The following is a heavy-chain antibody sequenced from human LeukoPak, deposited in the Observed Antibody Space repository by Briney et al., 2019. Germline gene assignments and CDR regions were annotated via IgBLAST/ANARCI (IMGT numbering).Heavy chain of an antibody. CDR1: GGSISSYY. Sequence: SETLSLTCTVSGGSISSYYWSWIRQPPGKGLEWIGYIYYSGSTDYNPSLKSRVTMSVATSKNQFSLKVSSVTAADTAVYYCARGYYDSSGQYYRGIFDYWGQGTLVTVSS. CDR2: IYYSGST. J-gene: IGHJ4*02. CDR3: ARGYYDSSGQYYRGIFDY. D-gene: IGHD3-22*01. V-gene: IGHV4-59*01.